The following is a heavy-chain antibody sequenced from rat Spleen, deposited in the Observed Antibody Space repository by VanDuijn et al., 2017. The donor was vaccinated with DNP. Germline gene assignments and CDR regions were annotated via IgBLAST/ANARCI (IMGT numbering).Heavy chain of an antibody. CDR1: GFTFNNYY. CDR3: ARWTRYFDY. V-gene: IGHV5-25*01. J-gene: IGHJ2*01. D-gene: IGHD1-7*01. CDR2: ISTSGNRP. Sequence: EVQLVESGGGLVQPGRSLKLSCAASGFTFNNYYMAWVRQAPKKGLEWVATISTSGNRPYYPDSVKGRFTISRDNTENSLYLQMNSLKSEDTATYYCARWTRYFDYWGQGVMVTVSS.